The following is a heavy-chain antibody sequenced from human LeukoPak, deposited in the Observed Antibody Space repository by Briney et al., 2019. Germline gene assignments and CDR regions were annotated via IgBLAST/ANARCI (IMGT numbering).Heavy chain of an antibody. V-gene: IGHV1-18*01. D-gene: IGHD5-12*01. J-gene: IGHJ4*02. CDR1: GYSFTSFG. Sequence: ASVKVSCKASGYSFTSFGISWVRQAPGQGLEWVGVISGYNYNTNYAQKFRGRVTMTTDTSTNTVDMELRSLTSDDTAVYYCARGKSVATAPRHPFDYWGQGTLVTVSS. CDR2: ISGYNYNT. CDR3: ARGKSVATAPRHPFDY.